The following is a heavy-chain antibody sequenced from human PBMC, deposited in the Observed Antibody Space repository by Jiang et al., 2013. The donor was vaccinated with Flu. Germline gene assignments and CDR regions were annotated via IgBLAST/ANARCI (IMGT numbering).Heavy chain of an antibody. Sequence: NWIRQSPSRGLEWLGRTYYRSKWYNDYAVSVKSRITINPDTSKNQFSLQLNSVTPEDTAVYYCARARELYYYGMDVWGKGTTVTVSS. CDR2: TYYRSKWYN. V-gene: IGHV6-1*01. D-gene: IGHD1-7*01. CDR3: ARARELYYYGMDV. J-gene: IGHJ6*04.